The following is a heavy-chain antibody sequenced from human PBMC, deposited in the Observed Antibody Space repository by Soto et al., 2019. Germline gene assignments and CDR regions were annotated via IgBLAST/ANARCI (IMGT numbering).Heavy chain of an antibody. CDR3: ARDRTAAGPSNWFDP. CDR2: IYPSGST. D-gene: IGHD6-13*01. J-gene: IGHJ5*02. V-gene: IGHV4-4*07. Sequence: SETLSLTCTVSGTSISYYYWSWIRQSAGNGLEWIGRIYPSGSTNYNPSLKGRVTMSVDTSNNQFSLNLGSVTAADTAVYYCARDRTAAGPSNWFDPWGQGTLVTVSS. CDR1: GTSISYYY.